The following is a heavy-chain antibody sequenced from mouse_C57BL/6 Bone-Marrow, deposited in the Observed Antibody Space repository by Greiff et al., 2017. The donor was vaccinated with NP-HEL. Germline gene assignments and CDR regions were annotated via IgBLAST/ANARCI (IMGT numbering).Heavy chain of an antibody. J-gene: IGHJ2*01. V-gene: IGHV5-4*01. Sequence: EVQLVESGGGLVKPGGSLKLSCAASGFTFSSYAMSWVRQTPEKRLEWVATISDGGSYTYYPDNVKGRFTISKDNAKNNLYLQMSHLKSEDTTMYYCARDGWDDFGYWGQGTTLTVSS. D-gene: IGHD4-1*01. CDR1: GFTFSSYA. CDR3: ARDGWDDFGY. CDR2: ISDGGSYT.